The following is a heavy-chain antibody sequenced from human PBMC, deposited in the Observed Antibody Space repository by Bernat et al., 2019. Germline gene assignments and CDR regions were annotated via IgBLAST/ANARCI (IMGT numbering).Heavy chain of an antibody. CDR3: AKDFSLEVRYYGMDV. D-gene: IGHD3-3*01. CDR1: GFTFDDYT. Sequence: EVQLVESGGVVVQPGGSLRLSCAASGFTFDDYTMHWVRQAPGKGLEWVSLISWDGGSTYYADSVKGRFTISRDNSKNSLYLQMNSLRTEDTALYYCAKDFSLEVRYYGMDVWGQGTTVTVSS. CDR2: ISWDGGST. J-gene: IGHJ6*02. V-gene: IGHV3-43*01.